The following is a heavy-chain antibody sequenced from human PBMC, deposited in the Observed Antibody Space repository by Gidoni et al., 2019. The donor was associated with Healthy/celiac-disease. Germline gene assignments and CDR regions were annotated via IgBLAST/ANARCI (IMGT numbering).Heavy chain of an antibody. CDR2: IIPIFGTA. J-gene: IGHJ5*02. CDR3: ARGKANYSGSYSGFDP. D-gene: IGHD1-26*01. Sequence: QVQLVQSGAEVKKPGSSVKVSCKASGGTFRSHAISWVRQAPGQGLEWMGGIIPIFGTANYAQKFQGRVTITADESTSTAYMELSSLRSEDTAVYYCARGKANYSGSYSGFDPWGQGTLVTVSS. V-gene: IGHV1-69*01. CDR1: GGTFRSHA.